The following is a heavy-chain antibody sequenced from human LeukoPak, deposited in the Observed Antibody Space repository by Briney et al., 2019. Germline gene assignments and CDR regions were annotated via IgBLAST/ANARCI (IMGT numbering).Heavy chain of an antibody. CDR3: ARAKTTYYYDSSSGY. Sequence: PGGSLRLSCAASGFTFSSYSMNWVRQAAGKGLEWVSYISSSSIIYYADSVKGRFTISRDNAKNSLYLQMNSLRVEDTAVYYCARAKTTYYYDSSSGYWGQGTLVTVSS. V-gene: IGHV3-48*04. CDR2: ISSSSII. J-gene: IGHJ4*02. D-gene: IGHD3-22*01. CDR1: GFTFSSYS.